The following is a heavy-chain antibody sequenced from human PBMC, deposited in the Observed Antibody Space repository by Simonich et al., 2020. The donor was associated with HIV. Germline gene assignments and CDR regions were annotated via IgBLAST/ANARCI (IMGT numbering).Heavy chain of an antibody. CDR3: ARDTGTLYRSDSRSVSNWFDP. V-gene: IGHV1-18*01. CDR1: GYTFTNYG. D-gene: IGHD3-10*01. Sequence: QVQLVQSGAEVKKPGASVKVSCKASGYTFTNYGITWVRQAPGQGLEWMGWISAYNGNTNYAQKLQGRVTMTTDTSTSTAYMELRSLRSDDTAVYYCARDTGTLYRSDSRSVSNWFDPWGQGTLVTVSS. CDR2: ISAYNGNT. J-gene: IGHJ5*02.